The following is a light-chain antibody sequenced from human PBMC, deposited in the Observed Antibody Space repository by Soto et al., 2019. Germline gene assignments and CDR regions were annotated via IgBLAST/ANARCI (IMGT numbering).Light chain of an antibody. CDR3: CSYAGQTVF. Sequence: QSVLTQPASVSGSPGQSITISCTVTSNNIDSHNFVSWYQQHPGKVPKLMIYEDTERPSGVSDRFSGSKSGRTASLTISGLQTEDEADYYCCSYAGQTVFFAGGTKVPVL. J-gene: IGLJ2*01. CDR2: EDT. V-gene: IGLV2-23*01. CDR1: SNNIDSHNF.